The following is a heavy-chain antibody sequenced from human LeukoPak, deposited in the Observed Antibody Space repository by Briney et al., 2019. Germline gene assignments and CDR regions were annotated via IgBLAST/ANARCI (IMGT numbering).Heavy chain of an antibody. D-gene: IGHD3-22*01. CDR2: INHSGST. CDR1: GGSFSGYY. Sequence: SETLSLTCAVYGGSFSGYYWSWIRQPPGKGLEWIGEINHSGSTNYNPSLKSRVTISVDTSKNQFSLKLSSVTAADTAVYYCARGRYYYDSSGYVTCYYYGMDVWGQGTTVTVSS. V-gene: IGHV4-34*01. CDR3: ARGRYYYDSSGYVTCYYYGMDV. J-gene: IGHJ6*02.